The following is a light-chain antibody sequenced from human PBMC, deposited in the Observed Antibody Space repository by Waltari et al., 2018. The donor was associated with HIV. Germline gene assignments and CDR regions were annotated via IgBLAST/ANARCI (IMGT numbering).Light chain of an antibody. CDR2: EFS. V-gene: IGLV2-11*01. Sequence: QSALTQPRSVSGSPGQSVTISCTGTTSDIASFYYVSWYPQYPGKAPKCFIYEFSQRPSGFPDRFTASKSGITASLTISGLQDEDEADYYCCSYAGAYTYVFGTGTKVTVL. CDR1: TSDIASFYY. J-gene: IGLJ1*01. CDR3: CSYAGAYTYV.